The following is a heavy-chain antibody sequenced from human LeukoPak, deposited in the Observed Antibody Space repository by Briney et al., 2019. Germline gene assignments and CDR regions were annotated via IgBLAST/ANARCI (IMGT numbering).Heavy chain of an antibody. D-gene: IGHD6-13*01. CDR3: AKRSSGEYSSSGYFDY. Sequence: GGSLRLSCAASGFTFSSYAMSWVRQAPGKGLEWVAVISYDGSNKYYADSVKGRFTISRDNSKNTLYLQMNSLRAEDTAVYYCAKRSSGEYSSSGYFDYWGQGTLVTVSS. J-gene: IGHJ4*02. CDR2: ISYDGSNK. V-gene: IGHV3-30*18. CDR1: GFTFSSYA.